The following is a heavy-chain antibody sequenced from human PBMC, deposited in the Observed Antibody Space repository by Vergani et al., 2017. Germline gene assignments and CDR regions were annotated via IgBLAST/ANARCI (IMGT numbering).Heavy chain of an antibody. J-gene: IGHJ4*02. D-gene: IGHD5-18*01. CDR3: ARDGNNYGTTFDY. V-gene: IGHV3-48*03. CDR2: ISSSGGTI. CDR1: GFTFSSYE. Sequence: EVQLVESGGGLVQPGGSLRLSCAASGFTFSSYEMNWVRQAPGKGLEWVSYISSSGGTIYYADSVKGRFTISRDKAKNSLYLQMNSLGAEDTAVYYCARDGNNYGTTFDYWGQGTLVTVSS.